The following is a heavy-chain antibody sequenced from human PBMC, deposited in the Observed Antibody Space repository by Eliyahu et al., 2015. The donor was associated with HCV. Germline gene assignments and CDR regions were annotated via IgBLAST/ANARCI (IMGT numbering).Heavy chain of an antibody. CDR3: ARAKTPRASRITMVRGVMRMGSEFDY. D-gene: IGHD3-10*01. CDR1: GGSFSGYY. V-gene: IGHV4-34*01. CDR2: INHSGST. Sequence: QVQLQQWGAGLLKPSETLSLTCAVYGGSFSGYYWSWIRQPPGKGLEWIGEINHSGSTNYNPSLKSRVTISVDTSKNQFSLKLSSVTAADTAVYYCARAKTPRASRITMVRGVMRMGSEFDYWGQGTLVTVSS. J-gene: IGHJ4*02.